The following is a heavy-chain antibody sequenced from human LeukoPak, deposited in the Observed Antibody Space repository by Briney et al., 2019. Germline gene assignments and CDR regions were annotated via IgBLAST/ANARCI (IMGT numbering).Heavy chain of an antibody. CDR2: IRSKTNSYAT. CDR1: GCIFSDSA. D-gene: IGHD4-23*01. J-gene: IGHJ4*02. Sequence: PGGSLRLSCAASGCIFSDSAIQWVRQASGKGLEWVGRIRSKTNSYATAYGASVKGRFTFSRDDSENTAYLQMNSLKIEDTAVYYCTGGNDYWGQGTLVTVSS. CDR3: TGGNDY. V-gene: IGHV3-73*01.